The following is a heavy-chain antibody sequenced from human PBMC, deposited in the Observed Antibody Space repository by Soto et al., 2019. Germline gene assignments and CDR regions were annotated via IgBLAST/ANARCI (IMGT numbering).Heavy chain of an antibody. CDR3: ARERHCGGDCLYFDY. V-gene: IGHV1-69*13. D-gene: IGHD2-21*02. CDR1: GGTFSSYA. J-gene: IGHJ4*02. Sequence: SVKVSCKASGGTFSSYAISCARQAPGQGLEWMGGIIPIFGTANYAQKFQGRVTITADESTSTAYMELSSLRSEDTAVYYCARERHCGGDCLYFDYWGQGTLVTVSS. CDR2: IIPIFGTA.